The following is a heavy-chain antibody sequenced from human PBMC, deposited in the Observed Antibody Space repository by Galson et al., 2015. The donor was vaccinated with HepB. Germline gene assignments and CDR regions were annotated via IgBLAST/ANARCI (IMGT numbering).Heavy chain of an antibody. CDR3: ARDGPPLTGDPLYFDY. D-gene: IGHD7-27*01. J-gene: IGHJ4*02. V-gene: IGHV3-48*02. CDR1: GFTFSSYS. Sequence: SLRLSCAASGFTFSSYSMNWVRQAPGKGLEWVSYISSSSSTIYYADSVKGRFTISRDNAKNSLYLQMNSLRDEDTAVYYCARDGPPLTGDPLYFDYWGQGTLVTVSS. CDR2: ISSSSSTI.